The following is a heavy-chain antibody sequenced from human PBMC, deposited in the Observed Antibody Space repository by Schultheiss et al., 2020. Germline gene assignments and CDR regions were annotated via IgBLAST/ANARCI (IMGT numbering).Heavy chain of an antibody. CDR1: GGSISSSNC. CDR2: IYYSGST. J-gene: IGHJ4*02. CDR3: ARLSGTYGSDCDY. Sequence: SETLSLTCTVSGGSISSSNCWSWVRQPPGKGLEWIGSIYYSGSTYYNPSLKSRLTISVATSKNQFCLKLSSVTAADTAVYYCARLSGTYGSDCDYWGQGTLVTVSS. D-gene: IGHD1-26*01. V-gene: IGHV4-39*01.